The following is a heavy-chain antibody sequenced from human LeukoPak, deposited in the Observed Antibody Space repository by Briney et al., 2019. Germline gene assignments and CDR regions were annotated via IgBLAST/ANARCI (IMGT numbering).Heavy chain of an antibody. CDR2: IFASGRN. D-gene: IGHD5-12*01. Sequence: SETLSLTCTVSGGSISSGSYYCSWIRQPAGKGLEWIGRIFASGRNNYTPSLKSRVTISVDTSKNQFSLKLTSVTAADTAVYYCARDSRGGYYYFDYRGQGTLVTVSS. CDR1: GGSISSGSYY. CDR3: ARDSRGGYYYFDY. V-gene: IGHV4-61*02. J-gene: IGHJ4*02.